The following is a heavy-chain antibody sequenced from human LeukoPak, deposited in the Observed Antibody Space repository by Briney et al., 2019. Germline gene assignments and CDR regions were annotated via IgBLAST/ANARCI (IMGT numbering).Heavy chain of an antibody. V-gene: IGHV3-15*01. J-gene: IGHJ6*03. CDR1: GLTFSYAW. D-gene: IGHD3-3*01. CDR2: IKSKIDNETT. Sequence: GGSLRLSCAASGLTFSYAWMNWVRQAPGKGLEWVGRIKSKIDNETTDYAAPVKGRFTISRDDSKSTRYLQMNSLKTEDTAVYYCSYSSTIFGVVIAMDVWGKGTTVTVSS. CDR3: SYSSTIFGVVIAMDV.